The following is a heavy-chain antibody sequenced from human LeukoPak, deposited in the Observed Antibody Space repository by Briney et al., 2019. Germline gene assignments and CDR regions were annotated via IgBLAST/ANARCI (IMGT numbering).Heavy chain of an antibody. V-gene: IGHV1-3*01. Sequence: GASVKFSCKASGYPFTSYAMHWVRQAPGQRLEWMGWINAGNGNTEYSQRFQGRVTITRDTSATTAYMGLSSLRSEDTAVYYCARGGGYSGYDFDYWGQGTLVTVSS. CDR3: ARGGGYSGYDFDY. CDR1: GYPFTSYA. D-gene: IGHD5-12*01. CDR2: INAGNGNT. J-gene: IGHJ4*02.